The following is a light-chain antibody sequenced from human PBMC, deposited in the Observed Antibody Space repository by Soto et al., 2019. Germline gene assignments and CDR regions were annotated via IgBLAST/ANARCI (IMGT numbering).Light chain of an antibody. V-gene: IGKV3D-7*01. CDR2: GAS. J-gene: IGKJ1*01. Sequence: PGERVTLSCRASQSVSSSYLTWYQQKPGQAPRLLIYGASTRATGIPARFSGSGSGTDFTLTICSLQPEDFAVYYCQQDYNLSWTFGQGTKVDIK. CDR1: QSVSSSY. CDR3: QQDYNLSWT.